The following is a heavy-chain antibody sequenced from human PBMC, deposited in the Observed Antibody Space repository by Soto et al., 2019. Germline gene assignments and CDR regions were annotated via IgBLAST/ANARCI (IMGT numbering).Heavy chain of an antibody. CDR1: GGTFSSYA. CDR3: ASNYYDSSAYHNASDI. J-gene: IGHJ3*02. D-gene: IGHD3-22*01. CDR2: IIPIFGTA. Sequence: SVKVSCKASGGTFSSYAISCVRQAPGQGLEWMGGIIPIFGTANYAQKFQGRVTITADESTSTAYMELSSLRSEDTAVYYCASNYYDSSAYHNASDIWGQGTMVTVSS. V-gene: IGHV1-69*13.